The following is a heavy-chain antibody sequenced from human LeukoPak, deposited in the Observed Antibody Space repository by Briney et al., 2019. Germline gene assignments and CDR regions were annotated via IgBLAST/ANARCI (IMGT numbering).Heavy chain of an antibody. Sequence: GGSLRLSCAASGFTFRSYAMSWVRQAPGKGLEWVAVIRGNGGGTYYADSAKGRFTISRDNSKNTLYLQMNSLRAEDTAVYYCAKEDPLHIVVVTAQTGFDYWGQGTLVTVSS. V-gene: IGHV3-23*01. CDR3: AKEDPLHIVVVTAQTGFDY. J-gene: IGHJ4*02. CDR1: GFTFRSYA. D-gene: IGHD2-21*02. CDR2: IRGNGGGT.